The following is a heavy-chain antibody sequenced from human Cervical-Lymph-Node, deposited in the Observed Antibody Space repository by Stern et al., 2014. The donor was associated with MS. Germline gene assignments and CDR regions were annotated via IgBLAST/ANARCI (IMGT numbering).Heavy chain of an antibody. V-gene: IGHV3-30*18. CDR3: AKDGNYGGNQYYFDH. Sequence: MQLVESGGGVVRPGRSLRLSCADSGFTFSSYGMHWVRQAPGKGLEWVAVISYDGSNRNYADSVKGRFTISRDNSKNTLYLQMNSLRAEDTAVYYCAKDGNYGGNQYYFDHWGQGTLVAVSS. D-gene: IGHD4-23*01. CDR2: ISYDGSNR. J-gene: IGHJ4*02. CDR1: GFTFSSYG.